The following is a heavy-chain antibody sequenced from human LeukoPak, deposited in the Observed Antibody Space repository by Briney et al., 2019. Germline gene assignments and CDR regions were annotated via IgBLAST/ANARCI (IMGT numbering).Heavy chain of an antibody. V-gene: IGHV3-74*01. J-gene: IGHJ5*02. CDR2: IKSDGSST. CDR3: ARSDWFDP. Sequence: GGSLRLSCVASGFTFSSYWMHWVRQAPGKGLVWVSRIKSDGSSTTYADSVKGRFTISRDNAKNTLYLQMNSLRVEDTAVYYCARSDWFDPRGQGTLVTVSS. CDR1: GFTFSSYW.